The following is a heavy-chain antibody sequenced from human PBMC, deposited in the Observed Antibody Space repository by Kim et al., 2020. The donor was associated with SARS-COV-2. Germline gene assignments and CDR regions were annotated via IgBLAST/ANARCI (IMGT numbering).Heavy chain of an antibody. CDR1: GFTFTYYG. CDR3: AKDSHCSGGSCYIDDAF. J-gene: IGHJ3*01. CDR2: IWYDGSNK. D-gene: IGHD2-15*01. V-gene: IGHV3-33*06. Sequence: GGSLRLSCAASGFTFTYYGMHWVRQAPGKGLEWVAVIWYDGSNKYYADSVKGRFTISRDNSKNTMYLQMNSLRAEDTAVYYCAKDSHCSGGSCYIDDAF.